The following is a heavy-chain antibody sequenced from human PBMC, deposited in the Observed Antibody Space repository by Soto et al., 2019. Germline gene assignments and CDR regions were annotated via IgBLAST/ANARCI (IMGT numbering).Heavy chain of an antibody. D-gene: IGHD6-13*01. Sequence: EVQLVESGGGLVQPGGSLRLSCAASGFTFSIYNMNWVRQAPGKGLEWVSYISSSSSIIYYAVSVKGRFTISRDDAKNSLDLQMNSLRAEDTAVYFCARDQEASWYTRYSDYWGQGTLVTVSS. CDR3: ARDQEASWYTRYSDY. CDR1: GFTFSIYN. J-gene: IGHJ4*02. CDR2: ISSSSSII. V-gene: IGHV3-48*01.